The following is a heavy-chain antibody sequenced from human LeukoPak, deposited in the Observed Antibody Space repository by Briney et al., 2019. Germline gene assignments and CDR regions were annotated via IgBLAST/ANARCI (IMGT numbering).Heavy chain of an antibody. J-gene: IGHJ4*02. Sequence: GGSLRLSCAASGFSFSKYWMHWVRQTPGEGLVWVSRIKEDGTYTSYADSVRGRLPISRDNARNTVFLQMNSLRAEDTAVYYCARDFDMGITPGDDFDFWGQGTLVTVSS. CDR1: GFSFSKYW. CDR3: ARDFDMGITPGDDFDF. CDR2: IKEDGTYT. D-gene: IGHD3-9*01. V-gene: IGHV3-74*01.